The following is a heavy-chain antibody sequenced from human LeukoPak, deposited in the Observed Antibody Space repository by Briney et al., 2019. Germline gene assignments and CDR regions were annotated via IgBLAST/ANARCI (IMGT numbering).Heavy chain of an antibody. CDR3: AKDRAGWLLTYFDY. J-gene: IGHJ4*02. V-gene: IGHV3-9*01. CDR1: GFTFDDYA. Sequence: GRSLRLSCAASGFTFDDYAMHWVRQAPGKGLEWVSGISWNSGSIGYADSVKGRFTISRDNAKNSLYLQMNSLGAEDTALYYCAKDRAGWLLTYFDYWGQGTLVTVSS. CDR2: ISWNSGSI. D-gene: IGHD3-22*01.